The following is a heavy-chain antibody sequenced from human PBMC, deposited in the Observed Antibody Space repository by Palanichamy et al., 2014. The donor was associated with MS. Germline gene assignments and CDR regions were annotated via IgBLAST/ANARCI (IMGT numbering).Heavy chain of an antibody. CDR3: ARRGSYGYDY. V-gene: IGHV1-2*02. J-gene: IGHJ4*02. CDR1: GYTFTGYY. Sequence: QVQLVQSGAEVKKSGASVKVSCKTSGYTFTGYYMHWVRQAPGQGLKWMGWIDRNSGGTNYAQKFEGRVTMTRDTSISTAYMELSTLRSDDTAVYYCARRGSYGYDYWGQGTLVTVSS. D-gene: IGHD5-18*01. CDR2: IDRNSGGT.